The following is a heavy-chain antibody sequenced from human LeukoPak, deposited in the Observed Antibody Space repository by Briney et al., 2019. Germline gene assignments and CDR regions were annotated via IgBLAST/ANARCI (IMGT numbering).Heavy chain of an antibody. CDR2: INHSGST. CDR1: GGSFSGYY. D-gene: IGHD2-2*01. CDR3: AKVPAAMGYFDD. J-gene: IGHJ4*02. Sequence: SETLSLTCAVYGGSFSGYYWSWIRQPPGKGLEWIGEINHSGSTNYNPSLKSRVTISVDTSKNQFSLKLSSVTAADTAVYYFAKVPAAMGYFDDWGQGTLVTVSS. V-gene: IGHV4-34*01.